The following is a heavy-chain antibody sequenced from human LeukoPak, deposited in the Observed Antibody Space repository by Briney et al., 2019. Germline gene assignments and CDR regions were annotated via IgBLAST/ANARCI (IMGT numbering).Heavy chain of an antibody. D-gene: IGHD6-19*01. Sequence: PSETLSLTCTVSGYSISSGYYWGWIRQPPGKGLEWIGSIYHSGSTYYNPSLKSRVTISVDTSKNQFSLKLSSVTAADTAVYYCARGGGRIAVAGTVDYWGQGTLVTVSS. CDR1: GYSISSGYY. CDR3: ARGGGRIAVAGTVDY. J-gene: IGHJ4*02. V-gene: IGHV4-38-2*02. CDR2: IYHSGST.